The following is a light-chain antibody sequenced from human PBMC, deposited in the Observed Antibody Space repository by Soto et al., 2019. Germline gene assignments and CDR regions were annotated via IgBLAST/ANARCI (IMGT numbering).Light chain of an antibody. Sequence: DIQMTQSPSSLSASVGDRVTITCRASQSISSYLNWYQQKPGKAPKLLIYAASSLQSGVPSRFSGSGSGTDFKLTLSSRQPEDFATYHCQQSYSSPPLFGQGTQVEIK. CDR2: AAS. CDR1: QSISSY. V-gene: IGKV1-39*01. CDR3: QQSYSSPPL. J-gene: IGKJ1*01.